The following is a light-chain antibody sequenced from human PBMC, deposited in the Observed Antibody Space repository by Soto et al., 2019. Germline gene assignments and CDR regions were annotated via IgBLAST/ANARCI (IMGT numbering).Light chain of an antibody. CDR3: QQYNTWPPIT. J-gene: IGKJ5*01. CDR2: GAS. CDR1: QSVSTT. Sequence: EIVMTQSPATLSVSPGQRASLSCRASQSVSTTVAWYQQKPGQAPRLLIYGASIRATGIPARFSGSGSWTEFTLTISSLQSEDFAVYYCQQYNTWPPITFGQGTRLEIK. V-gene: IGKV3-15*01.